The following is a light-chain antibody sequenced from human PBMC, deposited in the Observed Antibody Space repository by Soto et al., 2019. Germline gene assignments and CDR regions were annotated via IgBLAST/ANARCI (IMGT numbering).Light chain of an antibody. J-gene: IGKJ4*01. V-gene: IGKV4-1*01. CDR1: QSVLYSSNNKNY. CDR2: WAS. Sequence: DIVMTQSPDSLAVSLGERATINCKSSQSVLYSSNNKNYLAWYQQKPGQPPKLLIYWASTRESGVPDRFSGSVSGTAVTLTISSLQAEDVSVYYCQQYYSTPTFGGGTKVEIK. CDR3: QQYYSTPT.